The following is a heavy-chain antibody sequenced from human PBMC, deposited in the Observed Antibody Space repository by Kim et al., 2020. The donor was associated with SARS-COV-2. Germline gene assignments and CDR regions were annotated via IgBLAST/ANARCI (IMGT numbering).Heavy chain of an antibody. CDR1: GYTFKTYP. CDR2: VNAANDQT. D-gene: IGHD4-4*01. Sequence: ASVKVSCKASGYTFKTYPIHWLRQAPGQTLEWMGWVNAANDQTKYSQKFQGRITISRDTSANTAYMELRRLTTKDTAFYYCVRDMNPTVNDYCGQGNLGT. V-gene: IGHV1-3*01. J-gene: IGHJ4*02. CDR3: VRDMNPTVNDY.